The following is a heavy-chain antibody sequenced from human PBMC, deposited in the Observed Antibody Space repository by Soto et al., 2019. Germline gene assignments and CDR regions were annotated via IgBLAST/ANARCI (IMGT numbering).Heavy chain of an antibody. CDR3: ARNTRTYYYSYMDV. CDR2: IYYSGST. CDR1: GCSISRCY. Sequence: SDTLSLTRTVSGCSISRCYRHSIRPPPGKGLEWIGYIYYSGSTNYHPSLKSRVTISVDTSKNQFSLKLSSVTAADTAVYYCARNTRTYYYSYMDVWGKGTTVTVS. J-gene: IGHJ6*03. D-gene: IGHD1-1*01. V-gene: IGHV4-59*01.